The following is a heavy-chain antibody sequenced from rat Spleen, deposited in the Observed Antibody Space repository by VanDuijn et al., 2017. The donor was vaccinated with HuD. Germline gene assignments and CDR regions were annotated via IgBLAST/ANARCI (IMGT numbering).Heavy chain of an antibody. V-gene: IGHV5-29*01. Sequence: EGELGASVGGLAERERSLKLSCVVSGVTFQTYGMVWVRPAPTKGLEWVATISSDGSSTYYRDAVKGRFTISRDNAKSTLYLQMDSLRSEDTATYYCARDFSRYGVDYFDYWGQGVKVTVSS. CDR2: ISSDGSST. J-gene: IGHJ2*01. D-gene: IGHD1-2*01. CDR3: ARDFSRYGVDYFDY. CDR1: GVTFQTYG.